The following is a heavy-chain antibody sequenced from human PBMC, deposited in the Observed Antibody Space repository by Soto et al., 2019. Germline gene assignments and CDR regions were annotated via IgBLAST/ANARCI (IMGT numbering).Heavy chain of an antibody. CDR2: IKEDGSEK. CDR1: GFTFNNYW. J-gene: IGHJ5*01. D-gene: IGHD1-26*01. Sequence: GGSLRLSCAASGFTFNNYWMSWVRQPPGKGLEWVANIKEDGSEKYYVASVKGRFTISRDNAKNSVFLQMTSLRAEDTAVYFCERDRVRATTSWFDCWGQGALVTVSS. V-gene: IGHV3-7*01. CDR3: ERDRVRATTSWFDC.